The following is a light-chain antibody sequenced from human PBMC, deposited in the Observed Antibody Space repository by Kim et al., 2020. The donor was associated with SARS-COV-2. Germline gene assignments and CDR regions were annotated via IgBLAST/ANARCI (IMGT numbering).Light chain of an antibody. CDR3: QSGRL. J-gene: IGLJ2*01. V-gene: IGLV6-57*03. Sequence: SECAEEARTCPCTRSGGGIASNLVQWYQKRPGSAPTSVIYEDNQRPSWVPDRFSGSIDDSSNSASLTISGLKTEDEADYYCQSGRLFGGGTQLTVL. CDR2: EDN. CDR1: GGGIASNL.